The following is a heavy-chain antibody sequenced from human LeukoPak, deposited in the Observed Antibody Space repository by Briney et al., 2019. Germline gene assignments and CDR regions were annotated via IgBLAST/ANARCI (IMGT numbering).Heavy chain of an antibody. CDR1: GFTFSDYY. J-gene: IGHJ4*02. CDR2: IWFDGSTR. D-gene: IGHD6-13*01. V-gene: IGHV3-33*01. CDR3: AREQPGSSFDY. Sequence: GGSLRLSCAASGFTFSDYYIHWVRQAPGKGLEWVALIWFDGSTRFHADSVKGRFTISRDNSKSTVYLQMDSLRAEDTAVYYCAREQPGSSFDYWGQGTLVTVSS.